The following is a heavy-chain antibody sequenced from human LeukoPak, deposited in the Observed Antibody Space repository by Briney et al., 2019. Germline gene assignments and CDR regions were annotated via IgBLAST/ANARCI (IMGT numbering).Heavy chain of an antibody. Sequence: SETLSLTCAVYGGSFSGYYWNWIRQPPGKGLEWIGYIYYTGTTDYNPSLKSRVTISVDTSKNQFSLKLSSVTAADTAVYYCARGYGRYFDYWGQGTLVTVSS. CDR2: IYYTGTT. D-gene: IGHD5-18*01. V-gene: IGHV4-59*01. CDR3: ARGYGRYFDY. J-gene: IGHJ4*02. CDR1: GGSFSGYY.